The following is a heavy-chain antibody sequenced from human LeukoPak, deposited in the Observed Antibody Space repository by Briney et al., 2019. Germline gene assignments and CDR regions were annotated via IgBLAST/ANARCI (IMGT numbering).Heavy chain of an antibody. CDR2: INSDGSTI. J-gene: IGHJ4*02. V-gene: IGHV3-74*01. Sequence: GGSLRLPCAASGFTLSSYWMHWVRQAPGKGLVWVSRINSDGSTINYADSVKGRFTISRDKARNTLYLQMNGLRAEDTAVYYCVRGGSGYGNFDSWGQGTLVTVSS. CDR3: VRGGSGYGNFDS. D-gene: IGHD5-12*01. CDR1: GFTLSSYW.